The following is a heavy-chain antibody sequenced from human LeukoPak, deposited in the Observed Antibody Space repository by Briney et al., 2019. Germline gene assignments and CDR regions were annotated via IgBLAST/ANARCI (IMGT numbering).Heavy chain of an antibody. Sequence: SQTLSLTCAISGDSVSSNRVAWNWIRQSPSRGLEWLGRTCYRSKWYNDYAVSVKSRITINPDTSKNQFSLQLKFVTPEDTAVYYCARGGGLEDFDYWGRGTLVTVSS. V-gene: IGHV6-1*01. D-gene: IGHD3-10*01. J-gene: IGHJ4*02. CDR3: ARGGGLEDFDY. CDR2: TCYRSKWYN. CDR1: GDSVSSNRVA.